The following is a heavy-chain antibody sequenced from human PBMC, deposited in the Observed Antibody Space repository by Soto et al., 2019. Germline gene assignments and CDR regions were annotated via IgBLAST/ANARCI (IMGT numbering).Heavy chain of an antibody. J-gene: IGHJ3*02. CDR2: MNPNSGNT. CDR1: GYTFTSYD. Sequence: ASVKVSCKASGYTFTSYDINWVRQATGQGLEWMGWMNPNSGNTGYAQKFQGRVTMTRNTSISTAYMELSSLRSDDTAVYYCARDGWSDSSGWQDAFDIWGQGTMVTVSS. D-gene: IGHD6-19*01. V-gene: IGHV1-8*01. CDR3: ARDGWSDSSGWQDAFDI.